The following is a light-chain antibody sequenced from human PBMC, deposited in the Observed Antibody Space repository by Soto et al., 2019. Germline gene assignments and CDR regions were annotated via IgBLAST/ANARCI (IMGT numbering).Light chain of an antibody. CDR2: EVT. CDR3: CSYTASDIWV. Sequence: QSALSQPPSASGSPGQSVTISCTGTSSDIGAFTYVSWYQQHPGRAPNLIIYEVTKRPSGVPDRFSGSKSGNTAALTVSGLQADDEADYFCCSYTASDIWVFGGGTKLTVL. V-gene: IGLV2-8*01. J-gene: IGLJ3*02. CDR1: SSDIGAFTY.